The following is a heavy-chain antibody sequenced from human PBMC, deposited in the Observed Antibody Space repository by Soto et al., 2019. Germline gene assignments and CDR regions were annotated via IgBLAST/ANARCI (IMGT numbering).Heavy chain of an antibody. D-gene: IGHD4-4*01. V-gene: IGHV1-69*13. Sequence: SVKVSCKASGGTFSSYAISWVRQAPGQGLEWMGGIIPIFGTANYAQKFQGRVTITADESTSTAYMELSSLRSEDTAVDYGARDYTVTTNYYYGMDVWGEGTRVTVSP. CDR1: GGTFSSYA. CDR2: IIPIFGTA. CDR3: ARDYTVTTNYYYGMDV. J-gene: IGHJ6*04.